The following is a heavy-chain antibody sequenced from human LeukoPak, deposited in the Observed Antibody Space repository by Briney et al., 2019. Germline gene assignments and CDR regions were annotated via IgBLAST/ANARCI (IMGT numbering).Heavy chain of an antibody. CDR1: GGSFSGYY. J-gene: IGHJ6*03. Sequence: SETLSLTCAVYGGSFSGYYWSWIRQPPGKGLEWIGYIYYSGSTNYNPSLKSRVTISVDTSKNQFSLKLSSVTAADTAVYYCARVIYDYAREAYYYYYMDVWGKGTTVTISS. CDR3: ARVIYDYAREAYYYYYMDV. CDR2: IYYSGST. V-gene: IGHV4-59*01. D-gene: IGHD3-16*01.